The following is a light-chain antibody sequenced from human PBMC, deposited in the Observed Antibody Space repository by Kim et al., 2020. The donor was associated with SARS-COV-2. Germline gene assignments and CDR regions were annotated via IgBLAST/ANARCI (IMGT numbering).Light chain of an antibody. V-gene: IGKV4-1*01. CDR2: WAS. CDR3: QQFYGPPFT. J-gene: IGKJ3*01. Sequence: DIVMTQSPDSLAVSLGERATINCKSSQSVLYSPNNNNYLAWYQQKPGQPPKLLIYWASTRESGVPDRFSGSGSGTDFTLTISSLQAEDVAIYYCQQFYGPPFTFGPGTKVDI. CDR1: QSVLYSPNNNNY.